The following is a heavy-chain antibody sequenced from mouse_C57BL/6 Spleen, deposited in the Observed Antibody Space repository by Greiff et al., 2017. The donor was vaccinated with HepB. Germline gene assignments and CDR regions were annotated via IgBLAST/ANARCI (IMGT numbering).Heavy chain of an antibody. V-gene: IGHV1-64*01. CDR3: ARCYSNYVGYAMDY. CDR1: GYTFTSYW. Sequence: QVQLQQPGAELVKPGASVKLSCKASGYTFTSYWMHWVKQRPGQGLEWIGMIHPNSGSTNYNEKFKSKATLTVDKSSSTAYMQLSSLTSEDSAVYYCARCYSNYVGYAMDYWGQGTSFTVSS. CDR2: IHPNSGST. D-gene: IGHD2-5*01. J-gene: IGHJ4*01.